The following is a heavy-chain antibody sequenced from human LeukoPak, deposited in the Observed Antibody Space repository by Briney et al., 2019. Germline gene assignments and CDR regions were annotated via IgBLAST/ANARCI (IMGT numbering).Heavy chain of an antibody. Sequence: HPGGSLRLSCVGSGFTFSSYWMNWVRQAPGKGLEWVANINPDGSQKRFVDSVMGRFTMSRDNAKNSLYLQMNSLRSEDTAVFYCAAWTDRGYNFWGQGTLVTVSS. V-gene: IGHV3-7*01. CDR3: AAWTDRGYNF. D-gene: IGHD5-24*01. CDR1: GFTFSSYW. CDR2: INPDGSQK. J-gene: IGHJ4*02.